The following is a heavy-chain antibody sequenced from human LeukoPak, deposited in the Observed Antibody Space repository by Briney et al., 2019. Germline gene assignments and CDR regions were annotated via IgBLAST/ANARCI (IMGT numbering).Heavy chain of an antibody. CDR1: GGTFSSYA. V-gene: IGHV1-69*05. CDR2: IIPIFGTA. J-gene: IGHJ6*03. CDR3: ARVRYGYDFAPYYMDV. D-gene: IGHD5-12*01. Sequence: SVKVSCKASGGTFSSYAISWVRQAPGQGLEWMGRIIPIFGTANYAQKFQGRVTITTDGSTSTAYMELSSLRSEDTAVYYCARVRYGYDFAPYYMDVWGKGTTVTVSS.